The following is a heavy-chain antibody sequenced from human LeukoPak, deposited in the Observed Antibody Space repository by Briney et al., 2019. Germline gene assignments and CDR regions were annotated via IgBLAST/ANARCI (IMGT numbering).Heavy chain of an antibody. V-gene: IGHV3-11*06. CDR1: GFTFSDYY. Sequence: GGSLRLSCAASGFTFSDYYMSWIRQAPGKGLEWVSYISSSSSYTNYADSVKGRFTISRDNAKNTLYLQMNGLRAEDTALYYCTRVGGNPPRGCDYWGQGTLVTVSS. CDR3: TRVGGNPPRGCDY. CDR2: ISSSSSYT. D-gene: IGHD4-23*01. J-gene: IGHJ4*02.